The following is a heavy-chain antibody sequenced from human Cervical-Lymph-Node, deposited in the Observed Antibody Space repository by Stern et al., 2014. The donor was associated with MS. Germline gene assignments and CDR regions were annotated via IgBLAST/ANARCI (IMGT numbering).Heavy chain of an antibody. Sequence: QLVQSGAEVKKPGASVKVSCKASGYTFTGYYMHWVRQAPGQGLEWMGWINPNSGGTNYAQKFQGWVTMTRDTSISTAYMELSRLRSDDTAVYYCARASVAAEYYFDYWGQGTLVTVSS. CDR3: ARASVAAEYYFDY. D-gene: IGHD6-19*01. V-gene: IGHV1-2*04. J-gene: IGHJ4*02. CDR1: GYTFTGYY. CDR2: INPNSGGT.